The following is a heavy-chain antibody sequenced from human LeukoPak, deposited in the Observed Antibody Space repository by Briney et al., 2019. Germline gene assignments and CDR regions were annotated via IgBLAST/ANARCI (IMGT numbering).Heavy chain of an antibody. J-gene: IGHJ4*02. Sequence: PSETLSLTCTVSGGSISRYCWSWIRQPPGKGLEWVGFISDSGSTNYNPSLKSRVTISVDKSKNHFSLNLSSVTAADTAVYYCARGRDGRKRFDYWGQGTLVTVSS. CDR1: GGSISRYC. CDR2: ISDSGST. D-gene: IGHD5-24*01. V-gene: IGHV4-59*01. CDR3: ARGRDGRKRFDY.